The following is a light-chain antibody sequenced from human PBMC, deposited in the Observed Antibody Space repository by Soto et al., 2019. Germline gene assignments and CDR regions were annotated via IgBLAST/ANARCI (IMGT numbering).Light chain of an antibody. CDR3: QQYYTTPPCT. Sequence: DIVMTQSPDSLAVSLGERAAINCKSSQSILFTSNNKNYLAWYQQKPGQPPKLLIYWASTRESGVPXXXXXXXXXXXXXXXISSLQAEDVAVYYCQQYYTTPPCTFGQGTKVEIK. CDR2: WAS. CDR1: QSILFTSNNKNY. J-gene: IGKJ2*02. V-gene: IGKV4-1*01.